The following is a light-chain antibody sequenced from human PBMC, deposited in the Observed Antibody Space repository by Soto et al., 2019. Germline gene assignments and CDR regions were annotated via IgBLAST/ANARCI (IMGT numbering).Light chain of an antibody. Sequence: DIVMTQSPDSLAVSLGQRATIICKSSQSVLSNSNNKNDLAWYQQKPGQPPKLLIYWASAWESGVPGRFSGSGSGTDFTLTIISLHAEDVAVYYCQQYYSTPITFGQGTRLEIK. CDR2: WAS. V-gene: IGKV4-1*01. CDR3: QQYYSTPIT. J-gene: IGKJ5*01. CDR1: QSVLSNSNNKND.